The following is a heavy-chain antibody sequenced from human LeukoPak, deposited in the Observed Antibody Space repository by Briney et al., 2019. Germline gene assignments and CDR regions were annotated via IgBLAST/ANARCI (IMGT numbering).Heavy chain of an antibody. CDR1: GFTFSDSA. CDR2: IRSKANSYAT. J-gene: IGHJ4*02. Sequence: PGGSLRLSCAASGFTFSDSAMHWVRQASGKGLEWVGRIRSKANSYATAYAASVKGRFTISRDDSKNTAYLQMNNLKSEDTAVYYCARHAASGGSGVDYWGQGTLVTVSS. CDR3: ARHAASGGSGVDY. D-gene: IGHD3-10*01. V-gene: IGHV3-73*01.